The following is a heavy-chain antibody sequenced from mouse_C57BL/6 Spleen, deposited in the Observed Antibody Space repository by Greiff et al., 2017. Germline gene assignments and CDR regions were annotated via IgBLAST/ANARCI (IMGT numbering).Heavy chain of an antibody. CDR1: GYAFSSYW. Sequence: VQLQQSGAELVKPGASVKISCKASGYAFSSYWMNWVKQRPGKGLEWIGQIYPGDGDTNYNGKFKGKATLTADKSSSTAYMQLSSLTSEDSAVYFSAVIYYCGSSPLDYWGQGTTLTVSS. D-gene: IGHD1-1*01. CDR2: IYPGDGDT. CDR3: AVIYYCGSSPLDY. J-gene: IGHJ2*01. V-gene: IGHV1-80*01.